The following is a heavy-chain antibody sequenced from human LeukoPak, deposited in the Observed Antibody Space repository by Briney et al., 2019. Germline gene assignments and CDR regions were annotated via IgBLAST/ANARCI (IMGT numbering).Heavy chain of an antibody. CDR2: ISSSSTYI. V-gene: IGHV3-21*01. J-gene: IGHJ4*02. CDR1: GFTFSSYS. Sequence: GGSLRLSCAASGFTFSSYSMNWVRQTPGKGLEWVSSISSSSTYIYYADSVKGRLTISRDNAKNSLYLQMNSLRAEDTAVYYCAREPTAMILWGQGTLVTVSS. CDR3: AREPTAMIL. D-gene: IGHD5-18*01.